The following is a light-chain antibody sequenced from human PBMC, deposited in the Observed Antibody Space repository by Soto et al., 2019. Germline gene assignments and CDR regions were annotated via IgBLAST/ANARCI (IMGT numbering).Light chain of an antibody. V-gene: IGKV1-8*01. Sequence: AIRMTQSPSSLSASTGDRVTITCRASQGISSYLAWYQQKPGKAPKLQINAASTLQSGVPSRFSGSGSGTDFTLTISCLQSEDFATYYCQQYYSYPLCTFGQGTKLEIK. CDR1: QGISSY. CDR3: QQYYSYPLCT. CDR2: AAS. J-gene: IGKJ2*02.